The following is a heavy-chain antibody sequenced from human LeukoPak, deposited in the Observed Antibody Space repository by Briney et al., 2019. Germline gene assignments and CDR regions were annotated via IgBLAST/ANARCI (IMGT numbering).Heavy chain of an antibody. Sequence: GVSLRLSCTAAGFIFNDFDFHGVRQGPGKGLEWVSAIGFGGDIHYSGSVKGRFTISRENAKNSLFLHMNSLRAGDTAVYYCARDRFGMDVWGRGTTVTVSS. CDR2: IGFGGDI. V-gene: IGHV3-13*01. J-gene: IGHJ6*02. CDR1: GFIFNDFD. CDR3: ARDRFGMDV.